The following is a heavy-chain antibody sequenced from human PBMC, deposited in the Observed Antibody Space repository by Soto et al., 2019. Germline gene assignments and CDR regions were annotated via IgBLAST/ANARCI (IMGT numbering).Heavy chain of an antibody. CDR2: ISGSGGST. D-gene: IGHD6-13*01. CDR1: GFTFSSYA. Sequence: GGSLRLSCAASGFTFSSYAMSWVRQAPGKGLEWVSAISGSGGSTYCADSVKGRFTISRDNAKNTLYLQMDSLRAEDTGVYYCTRDPGAYSSTWSFYFDSWGQGTLVTVSS. V-gene: IGHV3-23*01. CDR3: TRDPGAYSSTWSFYFDS. J-gene: IGHJ4*02.